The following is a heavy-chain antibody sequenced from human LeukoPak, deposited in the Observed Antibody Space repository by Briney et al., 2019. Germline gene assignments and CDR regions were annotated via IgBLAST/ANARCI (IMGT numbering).Heavy chain of an antibody. J-gene: IGHJ4*02. Sequence: ASVKVSCKVSGDTLTELSMHWVRQAPGKGLEWMGIINPSGGSTSYAQKFQGRVTMTRDMSTSTVYMELSSLRSEDTAVYYCATLRSRPDDYWGQGTLVTVSS. CDR3: ATLRSRPDDY. V-gene: IGHV1-46*01. CDR2: INPSGGST. CDR1: GDTLTELS.